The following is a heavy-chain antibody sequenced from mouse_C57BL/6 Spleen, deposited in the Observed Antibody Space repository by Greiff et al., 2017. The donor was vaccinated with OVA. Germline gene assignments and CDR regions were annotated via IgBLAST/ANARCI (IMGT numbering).Heavy chain of an antibody. D-gene: IGHD2-4*01. CDR2: IYPRSGNT. V-gene: IGHV1-81*01. CDR3: AREKDYDGPLYAMDY. Sequence: VQLQQSGAELARPGASVKLSCKASGYTFTSYGISWVKQRTGQGLEWIGEIYPRSGNTYYNEKFKGKATLTADKSSSTAYMELRSLTSEDSAVYFCAREKDYDGPLYAMDYWGQGTSVTVSS. CDR1: GYTFTSYG. J-gene: IGHJ4*01.